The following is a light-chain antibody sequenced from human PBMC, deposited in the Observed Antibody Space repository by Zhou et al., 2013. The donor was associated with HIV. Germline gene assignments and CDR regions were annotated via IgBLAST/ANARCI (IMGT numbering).Light chain of an antibody. V-gene: IGKV1-6*01. CDR3: LQDFTYPRT. Sequence: AIQMTQSPSSLSAFIGDRVTMTCRSSQAIGHDLSWYQQRPGTAPKLLIYAASTLESGVPSRFSGSGSGTDFTLTISSLQPEDFATYFCLQDFTYPRTFGPGTERWKSN. CDR1: QAIGHD. CDR2: AAS. J-gene: IGKJ1*01.